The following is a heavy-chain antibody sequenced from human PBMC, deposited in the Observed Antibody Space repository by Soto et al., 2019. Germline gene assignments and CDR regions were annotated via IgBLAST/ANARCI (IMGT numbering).Heavy chain of an antibody. CDR3: ARDIVVVPAANGDYYYYGMDV. Sequence: QVQLVQSGAEVKKPGASVKVSCKASGYTFTSYYMHWVRQAPGQGLEWMGIINPSGGSTSYAQKVQGRVTMTRDTSTSTVYMELSSLRSEDTAVYYCARDIVVVPAANGDYYYYGMDVWGQGTTVTVSS. CDR1: GYTFTSYY. V-gene: IGHV1-46*01. J-gene: IGHJ6*02. CDR2: INPSGGST. D-gene: IGHD2-2*01.